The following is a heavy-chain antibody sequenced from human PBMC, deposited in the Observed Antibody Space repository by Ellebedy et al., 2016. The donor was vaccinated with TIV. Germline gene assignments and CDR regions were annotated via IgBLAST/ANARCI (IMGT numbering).Heavy chain of an antibody. Sequence: MPSETLSLTCTVSRGSISSGGFFWSWNRQHPGKGLQWIGHISYSGPTYYNPSLKSRVTISIETSNNQFSLNLASVTAADSAVYYCAKGRGYGYGIDYWGQGTLVTVSS. J-gene: IGHJ4*02. D-gene: IGHD5-18*01. CDR1: RGSISSGGFF. CDR2: ISYSGPT. CDR3: AKGRGYGYGIDY. V-gene: IGHV4-30-4*08.